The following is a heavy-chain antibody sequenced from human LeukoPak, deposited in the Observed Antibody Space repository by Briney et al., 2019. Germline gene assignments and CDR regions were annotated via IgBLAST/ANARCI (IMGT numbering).Heavy chain of an antibody. D-gene: IGHD5-18*01. V-gene: IGHV5-51*01. J-gene: IGHJ4*02. CDR2: IYPGDSDT. CDR1: GYSFTSYW. Sequence: GESLKISCNGSGYSFTSYWIGWVRQMPGKGLEWMGIIYPGDSDTRYSPSFQGQVTISADKSISTAYLQWSSLKASDTAMYYCARVGYSYGYGADYWGQGTLVTVSS. CDR3: ARVGYSYGYGADY.